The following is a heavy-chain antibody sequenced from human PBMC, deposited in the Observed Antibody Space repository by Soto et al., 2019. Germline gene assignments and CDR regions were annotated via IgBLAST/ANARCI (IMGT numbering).Heavy chain of an antibody. CDR3: ARASSSSSAADY. CDR2: IYDSESA. D-gene: IGHD6-6*01. CDR1: GESISSGGYY. J-gene: IGHJ4*02. Sequence: QVQLQESGPGLVKASQTLSLICSVSGESISSGGYYWSWIRNHPGKGLEWIGYIYDSESAYYNPSLKSRVTISMDTSKNHFAMKLSSVTAADTAVYYCARASSSSSAADYWGQGTLITVSS. V-gene: IGHV4-31*03.